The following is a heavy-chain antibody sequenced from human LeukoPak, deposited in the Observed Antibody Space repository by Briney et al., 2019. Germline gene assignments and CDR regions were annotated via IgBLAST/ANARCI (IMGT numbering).Heavy chain of an antibody. D-gene: IGHD5-24*01. Sequence: SSETLSLTCTVSGGSINSHSYYWGWIRQPPGKGLEWIGSVYYDGTSYSNPSLKSRVAVFVDTSRDQFSLDLSFVTAADTVLYYCVRHISTNTGYFDSCGQGTLVSVSS. CDR3: VRHISTNTGYFDS. V-gene: IGHV4-39*01. CDR1: GGSINSHSYY. J-gene: IGHJ4*02. CDR2: VYYDGTS.